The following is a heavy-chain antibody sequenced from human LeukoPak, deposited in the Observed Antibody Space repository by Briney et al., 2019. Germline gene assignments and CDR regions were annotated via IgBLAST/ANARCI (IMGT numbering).Heavy chain of an antibody. CDR3: ARSGYAKGWFDP. CDR2: ISAYNGNT. Sequence: ASVKVSCKASGYTFTSYSINWVGQAPGQGLEWMGWISAYNGNTNYAQKLQGRVTMTTDTSTSTAYMELRSLRSDDTAVYYCARSGYAKGWFDPWGQGTLVTVSS. CDR1: GYTFTSYS. J-gene: IGHJ5*02. V-gene: IGHV1-18*01. D-gene: IGHD5-12*01.